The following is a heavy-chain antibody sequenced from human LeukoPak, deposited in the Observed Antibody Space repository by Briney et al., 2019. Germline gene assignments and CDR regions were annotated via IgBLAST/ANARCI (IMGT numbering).Heavy chain of an antibody. Sequence: GGSLRLSCAASGFTFSSYAMSWVRKAPGKGLEWVSSISSSSSYIYYADSVKGRFTISRDNAKNSLYLQMNSLRAEDTAVYYCARDLRRVVTASPWGQGTLVTVSS. CDR1: GFTFSSYA. D-gene: IGHD2-21*02. CDR2: ISSSSSYI. CDR3: ARDLRRVVTASP. J-gene: IGHJ5*02. V-gene: IGHV3-21*01.